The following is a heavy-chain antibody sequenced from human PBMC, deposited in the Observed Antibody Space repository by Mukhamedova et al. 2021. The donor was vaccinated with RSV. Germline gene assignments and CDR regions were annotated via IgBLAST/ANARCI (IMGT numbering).Heavy chain of an antibody. J-gene: IGHJ4*02. Sequence: MHWVRQAPGKGLVWVSYTNTDESSTSHADSVKGRFTVSRDTAKNTLFLQMNSLRAEDTAVYYCARGVRGYTYDPAGYWGQGTLVTV. V-gene: IGHV3-74*01. D-gene: IGHD5-18*01. CDR3: ARGVRGYTYDPAGY. CDR2: TNTDESST.